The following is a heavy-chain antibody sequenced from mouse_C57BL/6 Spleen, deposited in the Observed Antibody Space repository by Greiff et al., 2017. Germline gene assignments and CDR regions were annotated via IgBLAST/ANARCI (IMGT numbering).Heavy chain of an antibody. CDR2: INPGSGGT. CDR3: ARSDYGSSPYFDY. Sequence: VQLQQSGAELVRPGTSVKVSCKASGYAFTNYLIAWVKQRPGQGLAWIGVINPGSGGTNYNEKFKGKATLTADKSSSTAYMQLSSLTSEDSAVYFCARSDYGSSPYFDYWGQGTTLTVSS. V-gene: IGHV1-54*01. J-gene: IGHJ2*01. D-gene: IGHD1-1*01. CDR1: GYAFTNYL.